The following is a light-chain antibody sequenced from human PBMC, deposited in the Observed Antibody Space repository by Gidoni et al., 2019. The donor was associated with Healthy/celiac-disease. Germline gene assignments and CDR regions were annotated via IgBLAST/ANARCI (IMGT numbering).Light chain of an antibody. J-gene: IGKJ2*01. V-gene: IGKV1-9*01. CDR2: AAS. Sequence: DIQLTQSPSFLSASVGDRVTITCRASQGIRSYLAWYQQKPGKAPKLLIYAASTLQSGVPSRFSGIGSGTAFTLTISSLQPEDFVTYYCQQLSSYPRMYTFGQGTKLEIQ. CDR1: QGIRSY. CDR3: QQLSSYPRMYT.